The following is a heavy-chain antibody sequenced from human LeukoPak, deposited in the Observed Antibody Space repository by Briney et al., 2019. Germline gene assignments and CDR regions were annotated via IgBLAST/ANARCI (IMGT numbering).Heavy chain of an antibody. CDR3: ARVVGWNDVEWFDP. Sequence: SVKVSCMASGYTFTNYDVNWVRQATGQGLEWMGGIIPIFGTANYAQKFQGRVTITADESTSTAYMELSSLRSEDTAVYYCARVVGWNDVEWFDPWGQGTLVTVSS. J-gene: IGHJ5*02. CDR1: GYTFTNYD. CDR2: IIPIFGTA. D-gene: IGHD1-1*01. V-gene: IGHV1-69*13.